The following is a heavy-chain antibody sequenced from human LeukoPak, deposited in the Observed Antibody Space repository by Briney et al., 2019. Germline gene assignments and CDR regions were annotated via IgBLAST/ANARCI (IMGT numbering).Heavy chain of an antibody. V-gene: IGHV3-21*01. J-gene: IGHJ6*03. D-gene: IGHD1-26*01. CDR1: GFTFSSYG. CDR2: ISSSSSYI. Sequence: GGSLRLSCAAFGFTFSSYGMNWVRQAPGKGLEWVSSISSSSSYIYYADSVKGRFTISRDNAKNSLYLQMNSLRAEDTAVYYCARVGAIYYYYYYMDVWGKGTTVTVSS. CDR3: ARVGAIYYYYYYMDV.